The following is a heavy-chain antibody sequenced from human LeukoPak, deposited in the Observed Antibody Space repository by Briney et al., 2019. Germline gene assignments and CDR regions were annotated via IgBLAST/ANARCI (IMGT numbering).Heavy chain of an antibody. Sequence: PSETLSLTCTVSGGSISSDYWSWIRQPPGKGLEWIGYIYYSGSTNYNPSLKSRVTISVDTSKNQFSLKLSSVTAADTAVYYCARGRGYYYVTPFDYWGQGTLVTVSS. J-gene: IGHJ4*02. CDR1: GGSISSDY. V-gene: IGHV4-59*01. CDR2: IYYSGST. D-gene: IGHD3-10*02. CDR3: ARGRGYYYVTPFDY.